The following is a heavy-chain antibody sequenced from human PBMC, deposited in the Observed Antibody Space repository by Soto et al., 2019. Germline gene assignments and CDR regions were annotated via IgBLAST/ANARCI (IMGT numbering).Heavy chain of an antibody. CDR1: GGTFSSYA. Sequence: ASVKVSCKASGGTFSSYAISWVRKAPGQGLEWMGGIIPIFGTANYAQKFQGRVTITADESTSTAYMELSSLRSEDTAVYYCARGYGSGSYAFDIWGQGTMVTVSS. CDR3: ARGYGSGSYAFDI. V-gene: IGHV1-69*13. D-gene: IGHD3-10*01. J-gene: IGHJ3*02. CDR2: IIPIFGTA.